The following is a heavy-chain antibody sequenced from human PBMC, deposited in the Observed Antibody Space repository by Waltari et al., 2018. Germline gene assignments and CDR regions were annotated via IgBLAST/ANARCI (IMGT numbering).Heavy chain of an antibody. CDR3: AGGGGGSYFGLYNWFDP. CDR2: ISPSVGKA. J-gene: IGHJ5*02. D-gene: IGHD1-26*01. CDR1: GGTFSSYA. Sequence: QVQLVQSGAEVKKPGSSVKVSCKASGGTFSSYAISWVRQAPGQGLEWMGGISPSVGKANDEQRSQGRVRITTDEATGTAYLELRSLRSEETAVYDWAGGGGGSYFGLYNWFDPWGQGTLVTVSS. V-gene: IGHV1-69*05.